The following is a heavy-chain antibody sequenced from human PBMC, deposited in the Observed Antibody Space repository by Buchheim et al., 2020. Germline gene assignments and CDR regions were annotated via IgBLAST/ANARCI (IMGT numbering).Heavy chain of an antibody. J-gene: IGHJ4*02. D-gene: IGHD3-10*01. V-gene: IGHV1-18*04. CDR3: GRDYYGPGSYWGFDC. CDR1: GYTFGSYG. CDR2: ISANNGNT. Sequence: QVQLVQSGAEVKEPGASVKVSCKASGYTFGSYGISWVRQAPGQGLEWMGWISANNGNTHYAQKVQGRVTMTTDTSTSTAYMELRSLRSDDTAVYFCGRDYYGPGSYWGFDCWGQGTL.